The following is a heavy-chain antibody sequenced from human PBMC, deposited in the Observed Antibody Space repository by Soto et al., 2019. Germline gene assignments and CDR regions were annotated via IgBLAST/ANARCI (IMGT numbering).Heavy chain of an antibody. D-gene: IGHD6-13*01. J-gene: IGHJ4*02. CDR3: SRDRDNSNWPNFDS. CDR2: VLPFLDIT. Sequence: QVQLVQSGSEVKKPGSSVRVSCKTSGDTFSIYTISWVRQAPGQGLAWMGRVLPFLDITSYSQRFQGRVTIPADKSTTTAYMELNSLRSEDTAVYYCSRDRDNSNWPNFDSWGQGTLVTVSS. V-gene: IGHV1-69*02. CDR1: GDTFSIYT.